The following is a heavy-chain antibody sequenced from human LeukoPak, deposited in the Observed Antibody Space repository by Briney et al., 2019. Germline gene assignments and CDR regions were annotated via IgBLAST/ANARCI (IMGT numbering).Heavy chain of an antibody. J-gene: IGHJ4*02. V-gene: IGHV1-2*02. CDR2: NNPNSGGT. Sequence: GASVKVSCKASGYTFTGYYMHWVRQAPGQGLEWMGWNNPNSGGTNYAQKFQGRVTMTRDTSISTAYMELSRLRSDDTAVYYCARQVGDYYDSSGYQSPLDYWGQGTLVTVSS. CDR3: ARQVGDYYDSSGYQSPLDY. D-gene: IGHD3-22*01. CDR1: GYTFTGYY.